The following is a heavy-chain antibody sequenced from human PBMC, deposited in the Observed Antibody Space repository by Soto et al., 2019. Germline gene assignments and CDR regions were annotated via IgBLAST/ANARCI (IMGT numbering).Heavy chain of an antibody. Sequence: EVQLVESGGGLVQPGRSLRLSCAASGFPFDDYAMHWVRQAPGKGLEWVSGISWNSGSIGYADSVKGRFTISRDNAKNSRYLQMNSLIAEDTALYYCAKGGYCSGSYPTYYFDYWGQGTLVTVSS. D-gene: IGHD3-10*01. CDR1: GFPFDDYA. V-gene: IGHV3-9*01. CDR2: ISWNSGSI. J-gene: IGHJ4*02. CDR3: AKGGYCSGSYPTYYFDY.